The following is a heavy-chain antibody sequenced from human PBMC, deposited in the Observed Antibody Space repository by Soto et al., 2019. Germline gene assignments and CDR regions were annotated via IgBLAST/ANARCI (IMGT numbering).Heavy chain of an antibody. Sequence: EVQLVESGGGLVQPGGSLRLSCVPSGFSLSSYAINWVRQAPGKGLEWVSYISSGSTTIYYADSVKGRFTISRDNAKNSLYLQMNSLRAEDTAVYYCSRPLCSGSSCIKFGHYYYMDVWGKGTTVTVSS. CDR3: SRPLCSGSSCIKFGHYYYMDV. CDR1: GFSLSSYA. CDR2: ISSGSTTI. J-gene: IGHJ6*03. D-gene: IGHD2-15*01. V-gene: IGHV3-48*01.